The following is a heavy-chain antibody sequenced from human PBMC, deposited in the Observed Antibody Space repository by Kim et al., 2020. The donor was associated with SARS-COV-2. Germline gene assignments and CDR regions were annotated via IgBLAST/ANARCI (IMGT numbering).Heavy chain of an antibody. CDR3: ARPDYGDYAEPNWFDP. D-gene: IGHD4-17*01. Sequence: GGSLRLSCAASGFTFSSYWMHWVRQAPGKGLVWVSRINIDGSSTSYADSVKGRFTISRDNAKNTLYLQMNSLRAEDTAVYYCARPDYGDYAEPNWFDPWGQGTLVTVSS. CDR2: INIDGSST. V-gene: IGHV3-74*01. CDR1: GFTFSSYW. J-gene: IGHJ5*02.